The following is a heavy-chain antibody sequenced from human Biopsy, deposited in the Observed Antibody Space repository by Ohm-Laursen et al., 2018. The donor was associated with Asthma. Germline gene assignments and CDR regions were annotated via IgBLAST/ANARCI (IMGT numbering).Heavy chain of an antibody. D-gene: IGHD3-22*01. V-gene: IGHV3-30*03. CDR2: VSSDGHNK. CDR1: GFVFSQCG. CDR3: ARQSGQDYGDSSGFDI. Sequence: SSLRLSCAASGFVFSQCGMHWVRQGPGKGLEWVALVSSDGHNKYYEDSVKGRFTISRDNSRNRLYLQINRLIVEDSAVYFCARQSGQDYGDSSGFDIWGQGTKVAVSS. J-gene: IGHJ3*02.